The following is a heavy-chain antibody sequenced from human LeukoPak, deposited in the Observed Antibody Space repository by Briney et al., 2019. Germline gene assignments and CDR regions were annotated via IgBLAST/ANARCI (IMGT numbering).Heavy chain of an antibody. Sequence: PSETLSLTCAVYGGSFSGYYWSWIRQPPGKGLEGIGEINHSGSTNYNPSLKSRVTISVDTSKNQFSLKLCSVTAADTAVYYCARGVRGYSYGYGGNYYYYMDVWGKGTTVTVSS. V-gene: IGHV4-34*01. D-gene: IGHD5-18*01. CDR3: ARGVRGYSYGYGGNYYYYMDV. CDR2: INHSGST. CDR1: GGSFSGYY. J-gene: IGHJ6*03.